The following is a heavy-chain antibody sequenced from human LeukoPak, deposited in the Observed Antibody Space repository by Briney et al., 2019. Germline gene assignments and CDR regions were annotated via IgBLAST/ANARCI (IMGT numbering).Heavy chain of an antibody. CDR2: IYYSGST. CDR1: GGSISSSSYY. V-gene: IGHV4-39*07. D-gene: IGHD3-10*01. CDR3: ARNKDGSGSPLPFGY. Sequence: SETLSLTCTDSGGSISSSSYYWGWIRQPPGKGLEWIGSIYYSGSTYYNPSLKSRVTISVDTSKNQFSLKLSSVTAADTAVYYCARNKDGSGSPLPFGYWGQGTLVTVSS. J-gene: IGHJ4*02.